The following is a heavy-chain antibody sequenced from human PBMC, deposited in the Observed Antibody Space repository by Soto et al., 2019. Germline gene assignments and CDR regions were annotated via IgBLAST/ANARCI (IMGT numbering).Heavy chain of an antibody. D-gene: IGHD6-19*01. J-gene: IGHJ2*01. CDR2: IYPGDSET. CDR3: ARHLGVTVAGTRWYFDL. V-gene: IGHV5-51*01. Sequence: EVQLVQSGPEVRKPGESLRISCETSGYKFTTYWIAWVRQMPGKGLEWMGIIYPGDSETRYNPSFQGQVTISADKSNNTTSLQWSSLKASDTATYYCARHLGVTVAGTRWYFDLWGRGTLLAVSS. CDR1: GYKFTTYW.